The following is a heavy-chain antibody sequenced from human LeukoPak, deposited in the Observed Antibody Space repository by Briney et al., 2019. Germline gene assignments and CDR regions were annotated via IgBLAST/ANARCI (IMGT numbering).Heavy chain of an antibody. CDR3: ARDACSSTICQAGGNWFDP. CDR2: INPSSGSR. D-gene: IGHD2-2*01. V-gene: IGHV1-46*01. Sequence: ASVKVSCKASGYTFTSYYMHWVRQAPGQGLEWMGTINPSSGSRSYAQKFQGRVTMTRDTSTNIVYMELSSLRSEGTAVYFCARDACSSTICQAGGNWFDPWGQGTLVIVS. J-gene: IGHJ5*02. CDR1: GYTFTSYY.